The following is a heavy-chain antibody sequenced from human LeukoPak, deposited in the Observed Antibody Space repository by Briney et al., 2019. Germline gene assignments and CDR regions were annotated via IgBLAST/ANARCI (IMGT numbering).Heavy chain of an antibody. CDR2: ISDSGDRT. V-gene: IGHV3-23*01. D-gene: IGHD6-6*01. CDR3: ANSSLA. Sequence: GGSLRLSCAASGFTFSSYALTWVRQAPGKGLEWVSSISDSGDRTHYADSVKGRFTIPRVNSKNTLFLQMTNLRTEDTAVYYCANSSLAWGQGTLVTVSS. CDR1: GFTFSSYA. J-gene: IGHJ4*02.